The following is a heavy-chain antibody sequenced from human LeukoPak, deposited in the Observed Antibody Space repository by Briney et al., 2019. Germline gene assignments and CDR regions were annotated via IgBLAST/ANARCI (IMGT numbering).Heavy chain of an antibody. D-gene: IGHD3-10*01. CDR1: GYTFTSYG. J-gene: IGHJ6*02. Sequence: ASVKVSCKASGYTFTSYGISWVRQAPGQGLEWMGWISAYNGNTNYAQKLQGRVTMTTDTSTSTAYMELRSLRSDDTAVDYCARVYYYGSGRIYYYYCGMDVWGQGTTVTVSS. CDR2: ISAYNGNT. CDR3: ARVYYYGSGRIYYYYCGMDV. V-gene: IGHV1-18*01.